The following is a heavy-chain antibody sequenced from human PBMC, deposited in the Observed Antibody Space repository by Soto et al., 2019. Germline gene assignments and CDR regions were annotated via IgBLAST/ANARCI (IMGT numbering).Heavy chain of an antibody. CDR1: GYTFTSYG. Sequence: QVQLVQSGAEVKKPGASVKVSCKASGYTFTSYGISWVRQAPGQGLEWMGWISAYNGNTNYAQKRQGRVTMTTDTSTSTAYMELRSLRSDDTAVYCCAREAAQYSSGYEPIVYWGQGTLVTVSS. CDR3: AREAAQYSSGYEPIVY. CDR2: ISAYNGNT. J-gene: IGHJ4*02. V-gene: IGHV1-18*04. D-gene: IGHD6-19*01.